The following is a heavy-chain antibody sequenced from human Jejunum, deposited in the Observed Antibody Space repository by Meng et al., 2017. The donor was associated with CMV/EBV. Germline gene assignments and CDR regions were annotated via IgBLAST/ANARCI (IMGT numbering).Heavy chain of an antibody. V-gene: IGHV3-23*01. CDR1: TFTLNNYG. CDR3: ANSGLRA. D-gene: IGHD4-17*01. Sequence: LKISCAASTFTLNNYGMNWVRQAPGKGLEWVSGISSSDGRTYYADSVRGHFTISRDNSKNTLFLQMNSPRVEDTAVYYCANSGLRAWGQGTLVTVSS. J-gene: IGHJ4*02. CDR2: ISSSDGRT.